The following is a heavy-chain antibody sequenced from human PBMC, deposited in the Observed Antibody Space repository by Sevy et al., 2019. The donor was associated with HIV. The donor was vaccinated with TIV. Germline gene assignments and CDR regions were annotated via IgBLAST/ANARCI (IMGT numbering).Heavy chain of an antibody. CDR1: GGSICSYY. Sequence: SETLSLTCTVSGGSICSYYWSWIRQPPGKGLEWIGYIYYSGSTNYNPSLKSRVTISVDTSKNQFSLKLSSVTAADTAVYYCARDGITGTFDPWGQGTLVTVSS. D-gene: IGHD1-7*01. CDR3: ARDGITGTFDP. J-gene: IGHJ5*02. CDR2: IYYSGST. V-gene: IGHV4-59*01.